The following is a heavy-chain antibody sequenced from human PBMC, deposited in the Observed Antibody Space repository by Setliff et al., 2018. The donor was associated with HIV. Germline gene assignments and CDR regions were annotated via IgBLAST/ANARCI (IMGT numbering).Heavy chain of an antibody. CDR2: LYGSGDT. CDR1: GFTLSNTY. Sequence: ETLSLSCAASGFTLSNTYMAWVRQAPGKRPEWVSTLYGSGDTYHADSVKGRFTLSRDTSKNTMFLQMNSLRHEDTALYYCARVLPYNSALDKWGQGTLVTVSS. D-gene: IGHD6-19*01. V-gene: IGHV3-66*02. CDR3: ARVLPYNSALDK. J-gene: IGHJ4*02.